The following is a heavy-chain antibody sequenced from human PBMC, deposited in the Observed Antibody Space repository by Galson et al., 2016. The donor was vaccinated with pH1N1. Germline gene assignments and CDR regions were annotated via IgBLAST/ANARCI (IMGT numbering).Heavy chain of an antibody. CDR3: ARRSAVAGVDY. J-gene: IGHJ4*02. V-gene: IGHV5-51*01. CDR1: GYSFSSHW. D-gene: IGHD6-19*01. CDR2: IYPGDSDT. Sequence: SGAEVKQPGESLKISCQGSGYSFSSHWIGWVRQMPGKGLEWMGIIYPGDSDTKYSPSFQGQVTFSADKSINTAYLQWSSLKASDTAMYFCARRSAVAGVDYWGQGTLVTVSS.